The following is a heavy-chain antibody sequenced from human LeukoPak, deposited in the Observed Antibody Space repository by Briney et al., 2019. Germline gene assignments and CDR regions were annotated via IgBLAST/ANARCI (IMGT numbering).Heavy chain of an antibody. V-gene: IGHV1-18*01. CDR1: DYTFTKYG. CDR2: ISAYNGDT. CDR3: ARASAQWSDY. D-gene: IGHD2-15*01. Sequence: ASVKVSCKASDYTFTKYGICWVRQAPGQGLEWMGWISAYNGDTNYAQKFQGRLTLTTDTSTSTAYMELRRLRSDDTAIYYCARASAQWSDYWGQGTLVTVSS. J-gene: IGHJ4*02.